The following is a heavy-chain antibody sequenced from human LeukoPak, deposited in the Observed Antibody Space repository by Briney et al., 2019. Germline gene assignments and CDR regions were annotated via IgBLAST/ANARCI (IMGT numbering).Heavy chain of an antibody. CDR2: IYYSGTSETT. CDR1: GGPISGYH. CDR3: ARWNSGGDY. D-gene: IGHD1/OR15-1a*01. J-gene: IGHJ4*02. V-gene: IGHV4-59*01. Sequence: SETLSLTCSVSGGPISGYHWTWIRQPPRKGLEWIAYIYYSGTSETTNYYPSLKSRVTISVHTSKNQFSLDLSSVTAADTAVYYCARWNSGGDYWGQGTLVTVSS.